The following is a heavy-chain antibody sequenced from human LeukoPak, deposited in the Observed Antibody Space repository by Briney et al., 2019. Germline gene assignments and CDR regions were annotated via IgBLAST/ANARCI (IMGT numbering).Heavy chain of an antibody. D-gene: IGHD6-13*01. CDR2: LFYGENS. CDR3: ARQLPTAAAGTRGYFDY. Sequence: SETLSLTCTVSGGSISTISSSTYYWGWIRQAPGKGLEWIGSLFYGENSHYNPSLKSRATLSVDTSNNQFSLKLTSVTAADAAVYFCARQLPTAAAGTRGYFDYWGQGTVVTVSS. V-gene: IGHV4-39*01. CDR1: GGSISTISSSTYY. J-gene: IGHJ4*02.